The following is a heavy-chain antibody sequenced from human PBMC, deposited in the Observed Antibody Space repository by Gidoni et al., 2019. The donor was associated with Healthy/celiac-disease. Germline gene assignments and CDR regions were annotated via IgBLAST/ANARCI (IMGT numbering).Heavy chain of an antibody. CDR1: GGPISSSSYY. V-gene: IGHV4-39*01. CDR3: ARQGPRHYFDY. CDR2: IYYSGST. Sequence: QLQLQESGPGLVKPSETLSLTCTVSGGPISSSSYYWGWIRQPPGKGLEWFGSIYYSGSTYYNPSLKSRVTISVDTSKNQFSLKLSSVTAADTAVYYCARQGPRHYFDYWGQGTLVTVSS. J-gene: IGHJ4*02.